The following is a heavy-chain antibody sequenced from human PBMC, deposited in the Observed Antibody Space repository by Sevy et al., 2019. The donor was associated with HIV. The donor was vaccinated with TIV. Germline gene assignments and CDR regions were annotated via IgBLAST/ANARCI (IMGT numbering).Heavy chain of an antibody. CDR3: AKVLHIVVVPAAIDDYYGMDV. CDR1: GFTFSTYG. D-gene: IGHD2-2*01. Sequence: GGSLRLSCAASGFTFSTYGMHWVRQAPGRGLEWVAFMRFDGTIKYHTASVKGQFTISRDNSKNTLYLQMNSLKTGDTAVYFCAKVLHIVVVPAAIDDYYGMDVWGQGTTVTVSS. V-gene: IGHV3-30*02. CDR2: MRFDGTIK. J-gene: IGHJ6*02.